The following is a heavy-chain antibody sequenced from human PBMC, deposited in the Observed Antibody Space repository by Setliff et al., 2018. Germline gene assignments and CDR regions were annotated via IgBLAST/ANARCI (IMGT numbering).Heavy chain of an antibody. CDR2: VNPKNGGI. CDR1: GYSFIDYY. Sequence: GASVKVSCKASGYSFIDYYIHWVRQAPGQGPEWMGRVNPKNGGILYSQKFEGRVSMTGDRTISTVYMDLRSLTFDDTAVYYCARTRSNYNRGAFSIWGQGTMVTVSS. J-gene: IGHJ3*02. D-gene: IGHD3-10*01. CDR3: ARTRSNYNRGAFSI. V-gene: IGHV1-2*06.